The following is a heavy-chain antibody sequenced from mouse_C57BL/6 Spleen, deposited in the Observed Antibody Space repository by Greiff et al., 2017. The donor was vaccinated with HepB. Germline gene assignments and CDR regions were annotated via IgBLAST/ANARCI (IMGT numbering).Heavy chain of an antibody. CDR2: IRNKANGYTT. J-gene: IGHJ1*03. CDR3: ARSSMVTGYFDV. D-gene: IGHD2-2*01. V-gene: IGHV7-3*01. CDR1: GFTFTDYY. Sequence: EVMLVESGGGLVQPGGSLSLSCAASGFTFTDYYMSWVRQPPGKALEWLGFIRNKANGYTTEYSASVKGRFTISRDNSQIILYLQMNALRAEDSATYYCARSSMVTGYFDVWGTGTTVTVSS.